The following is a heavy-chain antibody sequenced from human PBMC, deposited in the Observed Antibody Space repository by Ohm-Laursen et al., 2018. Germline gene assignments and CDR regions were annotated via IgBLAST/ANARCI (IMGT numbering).Heavy chain of an antibody. V-gene: IGHV3-23*01. J-gene: IGHJ4*02. CDR3: AKDATVTRTWYYFDY. CDR2: VSGSGDTT. CDR1: GFTFRNYA. Sequence: SLRLSCAAFGFTFRNYAMTWVRQAPGKGLEWVSSVSGSGDTTYYADSVKGRFTISRDNSKNTVYLQMNSLRAEDTAVYYCAKDATVTRTWYYFDYWGQGGLVTVSS. D-gene: IGHD4-17*01.